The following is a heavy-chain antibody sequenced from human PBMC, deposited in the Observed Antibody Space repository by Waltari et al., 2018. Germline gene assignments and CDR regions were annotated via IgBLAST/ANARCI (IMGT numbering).Heavy chain of an antibody. CDR3: AKDKEGWSSFDY. D-gene: IGHD6-19*01. Sequence: EVQLVESGGDLVQPGRSLRLSCAASGFNFNDYAMHLVRQAPGKGLEWVSGISWNSGVIAYADSVKGRFTISRDNAKNSLYLQMNSLRAEDTALYYCAKDKEGWSSFDYWGQGALVTVSS. CDR1: GFNFNDYA. V-gene: IGHV3-9*01. CDR2: ISWNSGVI. J-gene: IGHJ4*02.